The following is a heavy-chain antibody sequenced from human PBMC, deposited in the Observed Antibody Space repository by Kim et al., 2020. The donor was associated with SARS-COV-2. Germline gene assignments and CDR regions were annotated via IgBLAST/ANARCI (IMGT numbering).Heavy chain of an antibody. CDR1: GGSFSGYY. CDR2: INHSGST. D-gene: IGHD3-10*01. Sequence: SETLSLTCAVYGGSFSGYYWSWIRQPPGKGLEWIGEINHSGSTNYNPSLKSLVTISVDTSKNQFSLKLSSVTAADTAVYYCARAPYYYGSGSYARDVDYWGQGTLVTVSS. V-gene: IGHV4-34*01. CDR3: ARAPYYYGSGSYARDVDY. J-gene: IGHJ4*02.